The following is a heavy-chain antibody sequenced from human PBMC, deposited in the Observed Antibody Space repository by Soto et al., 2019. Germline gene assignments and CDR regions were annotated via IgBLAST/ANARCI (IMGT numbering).Heavy chain of an antibody. V-gene: IGHV3-7*03. CDR1: GFTFSSYW. CDR3: ARGPMIVVVISYYFDY. D-gene: IGHD3-22*01. CDR2: IKQDGSEK. Sequence: GGSLILSCAASGFTFSSYWMSWVRQAPGKGLEWVANIKQDGSEKYYVDSVKGRFTISRDNAKNSLYLQMNSLRAEDTAVYYCARGPMIVVVISYYFDYWGQGTLVT. J-gene: IGHJ4*02.